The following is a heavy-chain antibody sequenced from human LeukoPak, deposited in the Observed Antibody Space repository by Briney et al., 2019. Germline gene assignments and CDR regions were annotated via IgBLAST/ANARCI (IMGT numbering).Heavy chain of an antibody. CDR3: AKDRYYDILTGYSGDDY. J-gene: IGHJ4*02. CDR2: ISGSGGST. Sequence: GSLRLSCAASGFTFSIYAMSWVRQAPGKGLEWVSAISGSGGSTYYADSVKGRFTISRDNSKNTLYLQMNSLRAEDTAVYYCAKDRYYDILTGYSGDDYWGQGTLVTVSS. D-gene: IGHD3-9*01. V-gene: IGHV3-23*01. CDR1: GFTFSIYA.